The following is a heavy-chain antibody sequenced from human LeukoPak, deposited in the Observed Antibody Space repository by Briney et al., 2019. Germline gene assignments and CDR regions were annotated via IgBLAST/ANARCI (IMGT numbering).Heavy chain of an antibody. CDR2: ISGSGGST. D-gene: IGHD3-22*01. CDR1: GFTFSSYA. Sequence: GESLRLSCAASGFTFSSYAMSWVRQAPGKGLEWVSAISGSGGSTYYADSVKGRFTISRDNSKNTLYLQMESLRAEDTAVYYCAKDKSSGYYYFDYWGQGTLVTVSS. J-gene: IGHJ4*02. V-gene: IGHV3-23*01. CDR3: AKDKSSGYYYFDY.